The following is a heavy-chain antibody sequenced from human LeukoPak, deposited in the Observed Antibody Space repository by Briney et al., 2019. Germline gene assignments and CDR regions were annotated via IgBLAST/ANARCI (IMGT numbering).Heavy chain of an antibody. V-gene: IGHV4-34*01. CDR2: ISHSGST. CDR3: ARDGKRYGDYLQYYYYGMDV. J-gene: IGHJ6*02. Sequence: SETLSLTCAVYGGSSSGYYWSWIRQPPGKGLERIGEISHSGSTNYNPSLKSRVTISVDTSKNQFSLKLSSVTAADTAVYYCARDGKRYGDYLQYYYYGMDVWGQGTAVTVSS. CDR1: GGSSSGYY. D-gene: IGHD4-17*01.